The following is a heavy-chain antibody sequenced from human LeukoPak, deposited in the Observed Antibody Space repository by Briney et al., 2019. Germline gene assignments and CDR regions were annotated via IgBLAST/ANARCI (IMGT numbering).Heavy chain of an antibody. V-gene: IGHV4-31*03. CDR3: ARSSGDFWSGYYHGMDV. CDR2: IYYSGST. Sequence: SETLSLTCTVSGVSISSGGYYWSWIRQHPGKGLEWIGYIYYSGSTYYNPSLKSRVTISVDTSKNQFSLKLSSVTAADTAVYYCARSSGDFWSGYYHGMDVWGQGTTVTVSS. D-gene: IGHD3-3*01. J-gene: IGHJ6*02. CDR1: GVSISSGGYY.